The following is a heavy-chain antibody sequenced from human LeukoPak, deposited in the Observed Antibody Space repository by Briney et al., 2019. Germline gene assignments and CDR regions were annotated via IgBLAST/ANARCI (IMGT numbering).Heavy chain of an antibody. J-gene: IGHJ3*02. V-gene: IGHV4-34*01. CDR3: AREKTRRTYYYYDSSGSQTAFDI. CDR1: GGSFSGYY. Sequence: SETLSLTCAVSGGSFSGYYWSWIRQPPGKGLEWIGAINHSGSTNYNPSLKSRVTISVDTSKNQFSLKLSSVTAADTAVYYCAREKTRRTYYYYDSSGSQTAFDIWGQGTMVTVSS. D-gene: IGHD3-22*01. CDR2: INHSGST.